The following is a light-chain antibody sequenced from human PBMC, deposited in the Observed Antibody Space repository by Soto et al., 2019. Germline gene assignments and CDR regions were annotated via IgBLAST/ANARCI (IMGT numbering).Light chain of an antibody. Sequence: DIVMTQSPLSLPVTPGEPASISCRSSQSLLHSNGYNYLDWYLQKPGQSPQLLIYLGSNRASGDPDRFSGSGSGTDFTLKISRVEAEDVGVYYCMQALQTHKFGQGTKVDIK. CDR3: MQALQTHK. J-gene: IGKJ1*01. V-gene: IGKV2-28*01. CDR1: QSLLHSNGYNY. CDR2: LGS.